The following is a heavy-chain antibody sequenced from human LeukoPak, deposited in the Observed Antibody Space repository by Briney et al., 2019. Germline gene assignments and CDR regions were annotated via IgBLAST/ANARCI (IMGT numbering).Heavy chain of an antibody. Sequence: GGSLRLSCTVSGLTVTSTYMDWVRQPPGKGPEWGALIRGDAGTVYADSVKGRFTISRDNSKNMVYLQMNSLRPEDSAVYYCARDRAGTQSWVELDLWGQGTLVTVSS. D-gene: IGHD3-10*01. V-gene: IGHV3-53*05. CDR2: IRGDAGT. CDR1: GLTVTSTY. J-gene: IGHJ5*02. CDR3: ARDRAGTQSWVELDL.